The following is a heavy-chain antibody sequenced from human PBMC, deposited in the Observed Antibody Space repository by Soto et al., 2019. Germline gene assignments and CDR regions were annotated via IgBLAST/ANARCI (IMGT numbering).Heavy chain of an antibody. CDR1: GYTFTGYY. J-gene: IGHJ4*02. CDR2: INPNSGGT. V-gene: IGHV1-2*04. Sequence: GASVKVSCKASGYTFTGYYMHWVRQAPGQGLDWMGWINPNSGGTNFAQKFQGWVTITRDTSISTAYMELSRLRSDDTAVYFCARAAEVPAAMGGFWVIDYWGQGTLVTVSS. CDR3: ARAAEVPAAMGGFWVIDY. D-gene: IGHD2-2*01.